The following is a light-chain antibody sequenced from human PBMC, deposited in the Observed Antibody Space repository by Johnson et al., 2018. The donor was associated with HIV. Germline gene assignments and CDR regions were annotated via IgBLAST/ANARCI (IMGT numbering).Light chain of an antibody. Sequence: QSVLTQPPSVSAAPGQKVTISCSGSSSNIGNNYVSWYQQLPGTAPKLLIYENNTRPSGIPYRFSGSKSGTSANLGTPALQTGGEADYYCGPWDSSLKVFGTGTKVTVL. V-gene: IGLV1-51*02. J-gene: IGLJ1*01. CDR2: ENN. CDR3: GPWDSSLKV. CDR1: SSNIGNNY.